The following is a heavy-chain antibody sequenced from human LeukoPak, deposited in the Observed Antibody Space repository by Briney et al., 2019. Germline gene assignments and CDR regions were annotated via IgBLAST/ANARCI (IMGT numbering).Heavy chain of an antibody. CDR3: ARRNSYYGSVNYYYFDY. V-gene: IGHV4-59*11. CDR2: VYYNGNT. CDR1: GDSITSHS. J-gene: IGHJ4*02. D-gene: IGHD3-10*01. Sequence: SETLSLTCSVSGDSITSHSWSWVRQPPGKGLVWIGHVYYNGNTDYNPSLKSRVTILVDASTNQLSLRLSSVTAADTAMYYCARRNSYYGSVNYYYFDYWGQGTLVSVSS.